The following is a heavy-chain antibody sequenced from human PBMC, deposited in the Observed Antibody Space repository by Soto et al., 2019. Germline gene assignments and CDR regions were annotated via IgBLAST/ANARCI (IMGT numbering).Heavy chain of an antibody. D-gene: IGHD2-15*01. CDR1: GGSISSSSYY. V-gene: IGHV4-39*01. CDR2: IYYSGST. Sequence: SETLSLTCTVSGGSISSSSYYWGWIRQPPGKGLEWIGSIYYSGSTYYNPSLKSRVTISVDTSKNQFSLKLSSVTAADTAVYYCARHYAELVVVVAATFDPWGQGTLVTVSS. CDR3: ARHYAELVVVVAATFDP. J-gene: IGHJ5*02.